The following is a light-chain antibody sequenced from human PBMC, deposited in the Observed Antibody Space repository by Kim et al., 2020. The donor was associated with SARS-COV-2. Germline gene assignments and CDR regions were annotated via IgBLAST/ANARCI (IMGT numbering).Light chain of an antibody. CDR3: QQYYTTPLT. CDR2: SAS. Sequence: ATINRTSSQNFLSRSNNKDYLAWYQQKPGQPPKLLIYSASTRASGVPDRFSGSGSGTDFTLTISSLQAEDVAVYYCQQYYTTPLTFGQGTKVDIK. CDR1: QNFLSRSNNKDY. V-gene: IGKV4-1*01. J-gene: IGKJ1*01.